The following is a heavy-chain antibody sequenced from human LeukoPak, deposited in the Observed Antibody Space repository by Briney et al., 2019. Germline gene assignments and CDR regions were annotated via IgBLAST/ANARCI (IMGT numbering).Heavy chain of an antibody. CDR3: ARLVVGDYYGSGRQFDY. D-gene: IGHD3-10*01. Sequence: SVTVSCKASGGTFSSYAISWVRQAPGPGLEWMGGIIPIFGTANYAQKFQGRVTITADESTSTAYMELSSLRSEDTAVYYCARLVVGDYYGSGRQFDYWGQGTLVTVSS. CDR2: IIPIFGTA. V-gene: IGHV1-69*13. CDR1: GGTFSSYA. J-gene: IGHJ4*02.